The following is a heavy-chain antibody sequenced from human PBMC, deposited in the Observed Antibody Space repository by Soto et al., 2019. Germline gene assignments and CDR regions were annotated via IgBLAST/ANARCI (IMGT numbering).Heavy chain of an antibody. D-gene: IGHD3-22*01. CDR2: IYYSGST. Sequence: SETLSLTCTVSAGSISTYYWGWIRQPPGKGLEWIGSIYYSGSTYYNPSLKSRVTISVDTSKNQFSLKLSSVTAADTAVYYCARRLYYDSSGFEGGGMDVWGQGTTVTVSS. J-gene: IGHJ6*02. CDR3: ARRLYYDSSGFEGGGMDV. CDR1: AGSISTYY. V-gene: IGHV4-39*01.